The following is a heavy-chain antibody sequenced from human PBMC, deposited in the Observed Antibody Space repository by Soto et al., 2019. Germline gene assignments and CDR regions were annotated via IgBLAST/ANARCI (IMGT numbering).Heavy chain of an antibody. V-gene: IGHV4-4*01. D-gene: IGHD6-19*01. CDR2: IFQSGST. Sequence: LSLTCGVSGGTIRSPDWWTWVRQPPGKGLEWIGEIFQSGSTNYTPSLESRVTISVDKSKNPFSLTLTSVTAADTAVYFCARGRGRYSSGWSWFDPWGQGILVTVSS. CDR3: ARGRGRYSSGWSWFDP. J-gene: IGHJ5*02. CDR1: GGTIRSPDW.